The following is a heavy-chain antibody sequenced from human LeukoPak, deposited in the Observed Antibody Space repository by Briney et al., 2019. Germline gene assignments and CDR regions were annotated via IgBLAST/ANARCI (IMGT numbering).Heavy chain of an antibody. J-gene: IGHJ6*02. D-gene: IGHD3-10*01. V-gene: IGHV3-48*04. CDR1: GFTFSRHD. CDR3: ARDRRGSGTFYTYGMDV. CDR2: ITTSSRTI. Sequence: GGSLRLSCAASGFTFSRHDMNWVRQVPGKGLEWLSYITTSSRTIDYADSVKGRFTVSRDNAKNSLYLQMNSLRAEDTAVCYCARDRRGSGTFYTYGMDVWGQGTTVIVSS.